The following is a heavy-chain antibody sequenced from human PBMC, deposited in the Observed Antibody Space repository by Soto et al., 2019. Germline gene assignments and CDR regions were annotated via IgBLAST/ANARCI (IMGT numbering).Heavy chain of an antibody. J-gene: IGHJ6*01. CDR1: GFTFDDYT. CDR2: ISWDGGST. Sequence: PGGSLRLSCAASGFTFDDYTMHWVRQAPGKGLEWVSLISWDGGSTYYADSVKGRFTISRDNSKNSLYLQMNSLRTEDTALYYCAKGPVVDDYYYYYGMDVWGQGTTVTVS. V-gene: IGHV3-43*01. CDR3: AKGPVVDDYYYYYGMDV. D-gene: IGHD2-15*01.